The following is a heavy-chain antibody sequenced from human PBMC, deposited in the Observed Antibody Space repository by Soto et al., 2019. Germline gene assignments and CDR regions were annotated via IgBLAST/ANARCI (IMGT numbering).Heavy chain of an antibody. V-gene: IGHV4-4*07. D-gene: IGHD1-1*01. J-gene: IGHJ5*01. CDR2: MFSSGST. Sequence: SETLSLTCTDSGGSMSSYYWSWIRQPAGKGLQWIGRMFSSGSTNYNPSLKSRVTMSLDTSKNQFSLYLRSVTAADTAVYYCARGTTDSGKNWFDSWGQGTPVPVSS. CDR1: GGSMSSYY. CDR3: ARGTTDSGKNWFDS.